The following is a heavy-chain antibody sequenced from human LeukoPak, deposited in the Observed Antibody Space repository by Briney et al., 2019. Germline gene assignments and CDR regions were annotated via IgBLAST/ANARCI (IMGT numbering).Heavy chain of an antibody. CDR3: AREGTSNLIRIQLWKTREYYFDY. CDR2: INPSGGST. Sequence: ASVKVSCKASGYTFTSYYMHWVRQATGQGLEWMGIINPSGGSTSYAQKFQGRVTMTRDTSTSTVYMELSSLRSEDTAVYYCAREGTSNLIRIQLWKTREYYFDYWGQGTLVTVSS. CDR1: GYTFTSYY. D-gene: IGHD5-18*01. J-gene: IGHJ4*02. V-gene: IGHV1-46*01.